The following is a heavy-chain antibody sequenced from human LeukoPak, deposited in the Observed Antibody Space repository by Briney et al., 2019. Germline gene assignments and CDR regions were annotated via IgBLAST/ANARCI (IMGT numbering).Heavy chain of an antibody. D-gene: IGHD1-1*01. J-gene: IGHJ5*02. CDR1: GFNLNSYM. CDR3: TRVAQSGPTGWFDP. V-gene: IGHV3-21*01. CDR2: ISSTGSYI. Sequence: GGSQRLSCAASGFNLNSYMLNWVRQAPGKGLEWVSSISSTGSYIYYADSVKGRFTISRDNPGNVVYLQMDSLRAEDTAVYYCTRVAQSGPTGWFDPWGQGTLVTVSS.